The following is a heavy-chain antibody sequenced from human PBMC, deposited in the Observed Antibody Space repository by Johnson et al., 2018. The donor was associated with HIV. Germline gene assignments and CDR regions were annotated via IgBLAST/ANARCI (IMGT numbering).Heavy chain of an antibody. V-gene: IGHV3-30*04. D-gene: IGHD1-26*01. J-gene: IGHJ3*02. CDR2: VSYDGSER. CDR1: GFTFSSYA. Sequence: QVQLVESGGGLVQPGGSLRLSCAASGFTFSSYAMHWVRQAPGKGLEWVAVVSYDGSERYYADSVKGRFTISRDNFNNTLYLQMTTLRAEDTALYFCAIPPYSGSPNDTFDIWGQGTMVTVSS. CDR3: AIPPYSGSPNDTFDI.